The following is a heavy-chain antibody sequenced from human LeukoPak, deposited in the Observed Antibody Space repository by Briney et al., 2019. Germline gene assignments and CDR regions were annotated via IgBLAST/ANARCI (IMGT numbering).Heavy chain of an antibody. CDR2: INSDGSST. J-gene: IGHJ4*02. Sequence: PGGSLRLSCAASGFTFSRYWMDWVRQAPGKGLVWVSRINSDGSSTTYADSVKGRFTISRDNARDTLYLQMNSPRAEDTAVYYCARGGYYSSGTHDYWGQGTLVTVSS. D-gene: IGHD3-10*01. V-gene: IGHV3-74*01. CDR3: ARGGYYSSGTHDY. CDR1: GFTFSRYW.